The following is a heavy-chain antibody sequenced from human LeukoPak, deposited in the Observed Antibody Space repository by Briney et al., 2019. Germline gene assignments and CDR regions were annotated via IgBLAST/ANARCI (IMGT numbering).Heavy chain of an antibody. Sequence: GGSLRLSCAPSGFTFSTYNMNWVRQAPGKGLEWVSYISSTSSTIYYADSVKGRFTISRDNSKNTLYLQMNSLRAEDTAVYYCAKLIAAREYFDYWGQGTLVTVSS. J-gene: IGHJ4*02. CDR3: AKLIAAREYFDY. D-gene: IGHD6-13*01. V-gene: IGHV3-48*01. CDR2: ISSTSSTI. CDR1: GFTFSTYN.